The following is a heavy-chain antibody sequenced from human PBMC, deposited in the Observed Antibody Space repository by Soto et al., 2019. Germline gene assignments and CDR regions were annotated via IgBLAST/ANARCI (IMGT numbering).Heavy chain of an antibody. D-gene: IGHD3-22*01. J-gene: IGHJ5*02. Sequence: NPSETLSLTCTVSGGSIRNYYWSWIRQPAGKGLEWIGRVYSTGTTNYNPSLRSRVAMSVDTSKNQFSLRLDSVTAADTATYFCARDEYYDSNNWFEHWGLGTLVTVSS. CDR3: ARDEYYDSNNWFEH. CDR1: GGSIRNYY. V-gene: IGHV4-4*07. CDR2: VYSTGTT.